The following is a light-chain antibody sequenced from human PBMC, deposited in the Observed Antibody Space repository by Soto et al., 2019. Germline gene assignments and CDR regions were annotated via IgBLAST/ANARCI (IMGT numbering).Light chain of an antibody. CDR3: AAWVDSLRVVL. Sequence: QSVLTQPPSASGTPGQRVTISCSGGSSNIGGYNYVYWYQQYPGTAPKLLVFGTNLRPSGVPDRFSASKSGTSGSLTISGLRSEDEADYYCAAWVDSLRVVLFGGGTKLTVL. CDR1: SSNIGGYNY. J-gene: IGLJ2*01. V-gene: IGLV1-47*02. CDR2: GTN.